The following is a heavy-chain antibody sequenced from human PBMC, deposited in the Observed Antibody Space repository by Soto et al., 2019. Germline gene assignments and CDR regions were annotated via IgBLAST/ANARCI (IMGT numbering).Heavy chain of an antibody. CDR3: ARDHNPYCTAGSCYSGIHY. J-gene: IGHJ4*02. D-gene: IGHD2-15*01. CDR1: GYTFTSYG. Sequence: QVQLVQSGAEVKKPGASLKISCKTSGYTFTSYGVSWVRQAPGQGLEWMGWISAYSANINYAQKLQGRVTMTTDTSTTKAYMELRSVRSDDTAVYFCARDHNPYCTAGSCYSGIHYGGQGTLVTVSS. CDR2: ISAYSANI. V-gene: IGHV1-18*01.